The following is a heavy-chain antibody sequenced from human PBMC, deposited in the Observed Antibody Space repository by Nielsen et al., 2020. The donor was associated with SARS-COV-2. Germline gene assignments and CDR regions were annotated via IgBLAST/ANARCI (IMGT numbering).Heavy chain of an antibody. Sequence: GGSLRLSCAASGFTFSSYGMHWVRQAPGKGLEWVGRIRSEANDYATAYAASVKGRFTISRDDSRNTTYLQLYRLKTEDTAVYFCTRGLSDFWGQGTLVTVSS. V-gene: IGHV3-73*01. CDR2: IRSEANDYAT. CDR3: TRGLSDF. J-gene: IGHJ4*02. CDR1: GFTFSSYG. D-gene: IGHD2-2*01.